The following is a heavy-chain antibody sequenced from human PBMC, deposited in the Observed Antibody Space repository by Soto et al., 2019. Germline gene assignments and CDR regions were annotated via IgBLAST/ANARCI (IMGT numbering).Heavy chain of an antibody. D-gene: IGHD1-1*01. V-gene: IGHV3-23*01. CDR2: ISGSGGST. CDR3: AKEMRHWNRAFDY. J-gene: IGHJ4*02. CDR1: RSTFTSYA. Sequence: GGALRLSCAASRSTFTSYAMSWVRQAPGKGLEWVSAISGSGGSTYYADSVKGRFTISRDNSKNTLYLQMNSLRAEDTGVYYCAKEMRHWNRAFDYWGQGTLVTVSS.